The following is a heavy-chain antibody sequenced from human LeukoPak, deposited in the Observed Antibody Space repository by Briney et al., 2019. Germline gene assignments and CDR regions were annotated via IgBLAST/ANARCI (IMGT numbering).Heavy chain of an antibody. D-gene: IGHD6-13*01. V-gene: IGHV6-1*01. Sequence: KHSQTLSLTCCISGDSVSSNSAAWHWIRQSPSRGLEWLGRTYYRSKWYNDYAVSVKSRITITPDTSKNQFSLQLNSVTPEDTAVYYCARDRSWQQLDYHYYYGVDVWGQGTTVTVSS. J-gene: IGHJ6*02. CDR3: ARDRSWQQLDYHYYYGVDV. CDR2: TYYRSKWYN. CDR1: GDSVSSNSAA.